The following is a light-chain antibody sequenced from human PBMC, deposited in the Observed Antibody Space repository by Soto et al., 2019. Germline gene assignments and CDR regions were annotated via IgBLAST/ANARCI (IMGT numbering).Light chain of an antibody. V-gene: IGKV3-11*01. CDR1: QSVSFY. CDR2: DAS. J-gene: IGKJ2*01. CDR3: QQRSNWPPYT. Sequence: DIVLTQSPATLSLSIGERATLSCRASQSVSFYLAWYQQKPGQAPRLLIYDASNRATGIPARFSGSGSGTDFTLTISSLEPEDFAVYYCQQRSNWPPYTFGQGTKLENK.